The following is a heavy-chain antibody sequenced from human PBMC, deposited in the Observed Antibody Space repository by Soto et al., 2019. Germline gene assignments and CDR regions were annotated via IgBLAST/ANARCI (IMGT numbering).Heavy chain of an antibody. CDR1: GGSFSGYY. V-gene: IGHV4-34*01. CDR2: INHSGST. D-gene: IGHD3-3*01. CDR3: ARKGRPGDFWSGYYGWFDP. Sequence: QVQLQQWGAGLLKPSETLSLTCAVYGGSFSGYYWSWIRQPPGKGLEWIGEINHSGSTNYNPSLKSRVTISVDTSKNQFSLKLSSVNAADTAVYYCARKGRPGDFWSGYYGWFDPWGQGTLVTVSS. J-gene: IGHJ5*02.